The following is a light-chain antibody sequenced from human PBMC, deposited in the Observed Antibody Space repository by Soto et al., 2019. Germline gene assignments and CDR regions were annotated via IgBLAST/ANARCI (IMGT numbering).Light chain of an antibody. CDR3: QQYGSTPPT. CDR1: QSVSNNY. CDR2: GAS. J-gene: IGKJ1*01. Sequence: EIVLTQSPGTLSLSPGERATLSCRASQSVSNNYLAWYQQKPGQAPRLLIYGASSRAAGFPDRFSASGSGTDFTLTISRLEPEDFAVYYCQQYGSTPPTFGQGTKVDIK. V-gene: IGKV3-20*01.